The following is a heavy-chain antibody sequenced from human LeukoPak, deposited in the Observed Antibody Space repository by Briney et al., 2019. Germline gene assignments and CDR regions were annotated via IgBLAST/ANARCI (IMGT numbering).Heavy chain of an antibody. V-gene: IGHV3-9*02. J-gene: IGHJ4*02. Sequence: GGSLRLSCAGSGFTSDDCAMHWVRQAPGKGLEWVSGISWNSGSIGYADSVKGRFTISRDNAKNTLYLQMNSLRAEDTAVYYCARGEQPRGDYWGQGTLVTVSS. CDR1: GFTSDDCA. D-gene: IGHD1-26*01. CDR3: ARGEQPRGDY. CDR2: ISWNSGSI.